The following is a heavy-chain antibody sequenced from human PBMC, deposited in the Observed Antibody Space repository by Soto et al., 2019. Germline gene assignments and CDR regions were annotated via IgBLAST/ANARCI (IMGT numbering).Heavy chain of an antibody. D-gene: IGHD3-10*01. V-gene: IGHV4-59*01. Sequence: LSLTCTVSGGSISSYYWSWIRQPPGKGLEWIGYIYYSGSTNYNPSLKSRVTISVDTSKNQFSLKLSSVTAADTAVYYCARIVFRFGELDAFDIWGQGTMVTVSS. CDR1: GGSISSYY. CDR3: ARIVFRFGELDAFDI. CDR2: IYYSGST. J-gene: IGHJ3*02.